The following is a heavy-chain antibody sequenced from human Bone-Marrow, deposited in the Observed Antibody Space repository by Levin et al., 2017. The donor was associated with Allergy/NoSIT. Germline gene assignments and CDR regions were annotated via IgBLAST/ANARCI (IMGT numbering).Heavy chain of an antibody. CDR2: INGDGSST. CDR1: GFTLSNYW. J-gene: IGHJ6*03. D-gene: IGHD4-17*01. Sequence: SCAASGFTLSNYWIHWVRQAPGKGLVWVSRINGDGSSTSYADSVEGRFTISRDNAKNILYLQMNSLRAEDTAVYYCARVESFNYGLDYLDVWGKGTTVTVSS. V-gene: IGHV3-74*01. CDR3: ARVESFNYGLDYLDV.